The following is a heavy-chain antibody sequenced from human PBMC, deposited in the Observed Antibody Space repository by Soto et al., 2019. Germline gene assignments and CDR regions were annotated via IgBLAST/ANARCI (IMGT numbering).Heavy chain of an antibody. CDR1: DGSISPYY. CDR2: IYYAGTT. D-gene: IGHD3-22*01. CDR3: ARLGGYYQALDS. Sequence: LSLTCTVSDGSISPYYWSWIRQPPGKGLEWIGYIYYAGTTTYNPSLKSRVSISVDTSKNEVSLKLTSVTAADTAVYYCARLGGYYQALDSWGQGTVVTVSS. V-gene: IGHV4-59*08. J-gene: IGHJ4*02.